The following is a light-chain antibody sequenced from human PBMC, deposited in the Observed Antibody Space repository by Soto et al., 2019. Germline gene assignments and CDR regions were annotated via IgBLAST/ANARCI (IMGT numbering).Light chain of an antibody. CDR1: QSLLHTVGYNY. Sequence: DTVMTQSPLSLPATPGEPASISCWSSQSLLHTVGYNYLAWYLQRPGQSPQLLIYLGSYRAFGVPDRFSGSGSRTHFTLKISRVEAEDVGVYYCMQALQTAPTFGQGTKLEI. CDR2: LGS. V-gene: IGKV2-28*01. J-gene: IGKJ1*01. CDR3: MQALQTAPT.